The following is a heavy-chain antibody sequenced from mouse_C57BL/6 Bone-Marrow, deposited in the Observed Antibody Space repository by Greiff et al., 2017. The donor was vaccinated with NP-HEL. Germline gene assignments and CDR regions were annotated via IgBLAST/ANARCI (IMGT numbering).Heavy chain of an antibody. J-gene: IGHJ4*01. CDR2: IDPTSGGT. V-gene: IGHV1-72*01. CDR1: GYTFTSYG. CDR3: ARYDSNYGAMDY. D-gene: IGHD2-5*01. Sequence: VQLQQPGAELVKPGASVKLSCKASGYTFTSYGMHWVKQRPGRGLEWIGRIDPTSGGTKYNEKFKGKATLTLDTPSSTAYMQLSSLTSEDSAVYYCARYDSNYGAMDYWGKGTSVTVSS.